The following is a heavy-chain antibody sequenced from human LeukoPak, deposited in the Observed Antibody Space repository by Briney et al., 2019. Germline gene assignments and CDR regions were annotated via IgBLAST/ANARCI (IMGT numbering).Heavy chain of an antibody. J-gene: IGHJ4*02. CDR3: ARSRKIRFVEWLPPSCVFDY. Sequence: ASVKVSCKASGYTFTGYYMHWVRQAPGHGLEWMGWITPNRGGANYAQKFQGRVTMTRHTSISTAYMELSRLRSDDTAVYYCARSRKIRFVEWLPPSCVFDYWGQGTLVTVSS. CDR1: GYTFTGYY. V-gene: IGHV1-2*02. CDR2: ITPNRGGA. D-gene: IGHD3-3*01.